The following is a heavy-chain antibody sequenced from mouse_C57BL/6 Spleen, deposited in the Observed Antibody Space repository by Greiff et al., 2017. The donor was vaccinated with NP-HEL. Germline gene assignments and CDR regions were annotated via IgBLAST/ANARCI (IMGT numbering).Heavy chain of an antibody. J-gene: IGHJ4*01. CDR1: GYTFTSYW. CDR3: ARWGDYEDAMDY. V-gene: IGHV1-64*01. Sequence: QVQLQQPGAELVKPGASVKLSCKASGYTFTSYWMHWVKQRPGQGLEWIGMIHPNSGSTNYNEKFKSKATLTVDKSSSTAYMQLSSLTSEDSAVYYCARWGDYEDAMDYWGQGTSVTVSS. D-gene: IGHD2-4*01. CDR2: IHPNSGST.